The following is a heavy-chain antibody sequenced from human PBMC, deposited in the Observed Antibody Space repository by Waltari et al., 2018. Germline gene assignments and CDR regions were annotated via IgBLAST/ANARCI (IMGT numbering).Heavy chain of an antibody. D-gene: IGHD4-17*01. CDR2: ISYDGSNK. CDR3: AKSRGDYIPYYYYGMDV. V-gene: IGHV3-30*18. J-gene: IGHJ6*02. CDR1: GFTFTSYG. Sequence: QVQLVESGGGVVQPGRSLRLSCAASGFTFTSYGMHWVRQAPGKGLEWVAVISYDGSNKYYTDSVKGRFTISRDNPKNTLYLQMNSLRAEDTAVYYCAKSRGDYIPYYYYGMDVWGQGTTVTVSS.